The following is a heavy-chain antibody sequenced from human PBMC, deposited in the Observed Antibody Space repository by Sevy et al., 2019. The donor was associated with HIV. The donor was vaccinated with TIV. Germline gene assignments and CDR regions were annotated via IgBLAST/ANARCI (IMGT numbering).Heavy chain of an antibody. D-gene: IGHD4-17*01. V-gene: IGHV1-69*13. CDR2: IIPIFGTA. CDR1: GGTFSSYA. J-gene: IGHJ6*02. CDR3: ARPTPHDYGGNGYYYYGMDV. Sequence: ASVKVSCKASGGTFSSYAISWVRQAPGQGLEWMGGIIPIFGTANYAQKFQGRVTITADESTSTAYMELSSLRSEDTAVYYCARPTPHDYGGNGYYYYGMDVWGQGTTVTVSS.